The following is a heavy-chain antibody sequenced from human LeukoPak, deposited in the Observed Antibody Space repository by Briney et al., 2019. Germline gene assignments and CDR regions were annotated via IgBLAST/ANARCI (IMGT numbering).Heavy chain of an antibody. CDR2: IDTNTGNP. V-gene: IGHV7-4-1*02. D-gene: IGHD1-14*01. CDR1: GYTFTSYA. J-gene: IGHJ6*03. CDR3: ARDRTPLDRGYYYYYYMDV. Sequence: ASVKVSFEASGYTFTSYAMNWVRQAPGQRLEWMGWIDTNTGNPTYAQGFTGRFVFSLDTSVSTAYLQISSLKAEDTAVYYCARDRTPLDRGYYYYYYMDVWGKGTTVTVSS.